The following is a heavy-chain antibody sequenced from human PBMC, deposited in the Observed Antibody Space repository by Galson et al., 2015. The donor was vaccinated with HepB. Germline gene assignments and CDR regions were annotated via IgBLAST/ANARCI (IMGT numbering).Heavy chain of an antibody. Sequence: SLRLSCAASGFTFSGYSMNWVRQAPGKGLEWVSIIYSGASTYYADSVRGRFTISRHNFKNTLYLQMNSLRAEDTAVYYCARGPRYYYGSSGPGYFDYWGQGTLVTVSS. CDR3: ARGPRYYYGSSGPGYFDY. D-gene: IGHD3-22*01. CDR1: GFTFSGYS. V-gene: IGHV3-53*04. CDR2: IYSGAST. J-gene: IGHJ4*02.